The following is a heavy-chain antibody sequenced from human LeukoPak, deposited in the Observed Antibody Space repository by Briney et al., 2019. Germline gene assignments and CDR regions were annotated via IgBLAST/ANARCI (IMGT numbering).Heavy chain of an antibody. Sequence: SETLSLTCAVSVGSISSGNWWSWVRQSPGNGLEWIGEFYHNGTPNYNPSLKSRVTISADTFKNHFSLKLTSVTAADTAVYYCATAPILRGEAGEQYKYGMDVWGQGTTVIVSS. D-gene: IGHD1-1*01. CDR2: FYHNGTP. J-gene: IGHJ6*02. CDR1: VGSISSGNW. V-gene: IGHV4-4*02. CDR3: ATAPILRGEAGEQYKYGMDV.